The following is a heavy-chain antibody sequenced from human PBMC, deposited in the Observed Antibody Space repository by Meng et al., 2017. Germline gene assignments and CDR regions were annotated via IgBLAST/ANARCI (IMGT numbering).Heavy chain of an antibody. CDR3: ARDYREYCSGGSCYYFDY. D-gene: IGHD2-15*01. Sequence: QAPLGQSVAEVKKPGASVKVSCKASGYTYTGYYMHWVRQAPGQGLEWMGRINPNSGGTNYAQKFQGRVTMTRDTSISTAYMELSRLRSDDTAVYYCARDYREYCSGGSCYYFDYWGQGTLVTVSS. CDR1: GYTYTGYY. J-gene: IGHJ4*02. CDR2: INPNSGGT. V-gene: IGHV1-2*06.